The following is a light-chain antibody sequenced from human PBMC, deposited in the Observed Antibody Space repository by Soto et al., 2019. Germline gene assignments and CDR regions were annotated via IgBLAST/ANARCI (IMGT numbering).Light chain of an antibody. V-gene: IGLV4-69*01. CDR3: QTWGTGTWV. J-gene: IGLJ3*02. CDR1: SGHSSYA. CDR2: LNSDGSH. Sequence: QAVVTQSPSASASLGASVKLTCTLSSGHSSYAIAWHQQQPEKGPRYLMKLNSDGSHSKGDGIPDRFSGSSSGAERYLTISSLQSEDEADYYCQTWGTGTWVFGGGTKRTVL.